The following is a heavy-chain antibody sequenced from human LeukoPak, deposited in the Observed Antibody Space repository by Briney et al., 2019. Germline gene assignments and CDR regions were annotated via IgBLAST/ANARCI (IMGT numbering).Heavy chain of an antibody. CDR1: XYTXTSXY. Sequence: CXXSXYTXTSXYMHWVRQAPGQGLEWMGIINPSGGSTSYAQKFQGRVTMTRDTSTSTVYMELSSLRSEDTAVYYCARTGYIAAAGTYYGMDVWGQGTTVTVSS. D-gene: IGHD6-13*01. V-gene: IGHV1-46*01. CDR3: ARTGYIAAAGTYYGMDV. CDR2: INPSGGST. J-gene: IGHJ6*02.